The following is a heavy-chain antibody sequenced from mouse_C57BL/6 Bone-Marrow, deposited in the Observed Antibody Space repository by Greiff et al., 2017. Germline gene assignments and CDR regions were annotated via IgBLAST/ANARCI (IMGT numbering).Heavy chain of an antibody. CDR1: GFSLTSYG. V-gene: IGHV2-2*01. Sequence: VKLMESGPGLVQPSQSLSITCTVSGFSLTSYGVHWVRQSPGKGLEWLGVIWSGGSTDYNAAFISRLSISKDNSKSQVFFKMNSLQADDTAIYYCARNNNYGSSPHFDYWGQGTTLTVSS. D-gene: IGHD1-1*01. CDR2: IWSGGST. J-gene: IGHJ2*01. CDR3: ARNNNYGSSPHFDY.